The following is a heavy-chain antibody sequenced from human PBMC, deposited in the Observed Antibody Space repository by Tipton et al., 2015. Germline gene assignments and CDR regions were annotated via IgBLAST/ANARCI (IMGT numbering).Heavy chain of an antibody. Sequence: QLVQSGGEVKKPGESLKISCKVSGYTFSNHWIGWVRQMPGKGLEWVGIIHPSDSETKYSPSFEGLVTISADKSISTAYLQWSSLKASDTAMYYCARGFGSAYDFWGQGTLVTVSS. J-gene: IGHJ4*02. V-gene: IGHV5-51*01. CDR1: GYTFSNHW. D-gene: IGHD3-10*01. CDR2: IHPSDSET. CDR3: ARGFGSAYDF.